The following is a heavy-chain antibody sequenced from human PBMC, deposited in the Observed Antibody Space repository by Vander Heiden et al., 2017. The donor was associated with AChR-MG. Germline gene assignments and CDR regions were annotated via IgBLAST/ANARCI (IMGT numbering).Heavy chain of an antibody. CDR1: GGSFSGYY. D-gene: IGHD3-16*01. CDR3: ARGYVDWYFDL. CDR2: INHNGST. J-gene: IGHJ2*01. Sequence: QVQLQQWGAGLLKPSETLSLSCAVYGGSFSGYYWSVIRQHPGKGREWIGEINHNGSTNYDPALKSRVTISVDTSKDQFSLKLSSVTAADTAVYYCARGYVDWYFDLWGRGTLVTVSS. V-gene: IGHV4-34*01.